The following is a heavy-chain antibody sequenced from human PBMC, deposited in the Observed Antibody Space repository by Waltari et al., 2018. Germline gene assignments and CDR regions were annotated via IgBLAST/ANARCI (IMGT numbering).Heavy chain of an antibody. V-gene: IGHV3-21*01. J-gene: IGHJ4*02. D-gene: IGHD1-26*01. CDR1: GFTFSSYS. CDR2: ISSSGSYI. CDR3: ARDLSGSCWDY. Sequence: EVQLVESGGGLVKPGGSLRLSCAASGFTFSSYSMNWVRQAPGKGLEWVSSISSSGSYIYHADSVKGRFTISRDNAKNSLYLQMNSLRGEDTAVYYCARDLSGSCWDYWGQGTLVTVSS.